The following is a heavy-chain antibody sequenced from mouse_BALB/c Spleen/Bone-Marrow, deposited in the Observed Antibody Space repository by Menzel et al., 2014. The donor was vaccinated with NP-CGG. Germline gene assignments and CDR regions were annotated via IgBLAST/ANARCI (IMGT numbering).Heavy chain of an antibody. Sequence: EVQLQQSGAELAKPGASVKLSCTASGFNIKDTYMHWVKQRAGQGLEWIGRIDPANGNTKYGPKFQGKATITADTSSNTAYLQLSSLTSEDTAVYYCASYYYGSSSFAYWGQGTLVTVSA. CDR1: GFNIKDTY. D-gene: IGHD1-1*01. J-gene: IGHJ3*01. CDR2: IDPANGNT. V-gene: IGHV14-3*02. CDR3: ASYYYGSSSFAY.